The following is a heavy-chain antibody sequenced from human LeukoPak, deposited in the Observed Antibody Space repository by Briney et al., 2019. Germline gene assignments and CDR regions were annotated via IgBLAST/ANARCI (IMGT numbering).Heavy chain of an antibody. V-gene: IGHV3-64*02. Sequence: GGSLRLSCTASGFTFSRYSMDWVRQAPGKGLEYVSAISNDGTSTHYADSVRGRFTISRDNFKSTLYLQMDSLTAEDMAAYYCAREGAVNDYGDYRPFDSWGQGTLVTVSS. CDR3: AREGAVNDYGDYRPFDS. J-gene: IGHJ4*02. CDR2: ISNDGTST. D-gene: IGHD4-17*01. CDR1: GFTFSRYS.